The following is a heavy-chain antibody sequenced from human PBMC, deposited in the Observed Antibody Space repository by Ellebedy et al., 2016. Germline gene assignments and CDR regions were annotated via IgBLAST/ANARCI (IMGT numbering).Heavy chain of an antibody. J-gene: IGHJ4*02. CDR1: GFTFSSYA. Sequence: GESLKISXAASGFTFSSYAMHWVRQAPGKGLEWVAVISYDGSNKYYADSVKGRFTISRDNSKNTLYLQMNSLRAEDTAVYYCAKDKGVGASPRFDYWGQGTLVTVSS. CDR3: AKDKGVGASPRFDY. D-gene: IGHD1-26*01. CDR2: ISYDGSNK. V-gene: IGHV3-30-3*01.